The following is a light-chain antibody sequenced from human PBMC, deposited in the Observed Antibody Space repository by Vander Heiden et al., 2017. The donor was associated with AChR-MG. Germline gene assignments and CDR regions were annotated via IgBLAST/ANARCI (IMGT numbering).Light chain of an antibody. CDR1: NIGSKS. CDR3: HVWDSTSDHVV. CDR2: EDT. Sequence: SYVLTQPPSVSVAPGETATITCGGNNIGSKSVQWYQQKSGQAPVLVVYEDTDRPSGVPERFSGSTSGNTATLTISRVEAGDEADYYCHVWDSTSDHVVFGGGSKVTVL. J-gene: IGLJ2*01. V-gene: IGLV3-21*02.